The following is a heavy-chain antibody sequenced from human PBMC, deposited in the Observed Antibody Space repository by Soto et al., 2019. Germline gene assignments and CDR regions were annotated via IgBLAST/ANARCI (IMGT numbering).Heavy chain of an antibody. CDR2: INWKIDI. Sequence: SLTLSCPVPGLTFDDNSTHWVRQAPEKGLEWVSGINWKIDIGYADSVKGRFTISRDNAENSLYLQMNSLRAEDTALYYCAISQDRGGRTTFISWGQGTQVTV. J-gene: IGHJ5*02. CDR3: AISQDRGGRTTFIS. CDR1: GLTFDDNS. D-gene: IGHD3-16*01. V-gene: IGHV3-9*01.